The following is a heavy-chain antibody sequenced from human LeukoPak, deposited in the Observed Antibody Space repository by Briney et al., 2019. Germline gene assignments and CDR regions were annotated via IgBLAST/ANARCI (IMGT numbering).Heavy chain of an antibody. CDR2: IYYSGST. V-gene: IGHV4-59*01. D-gene: IGHD3-10*01. Sequence: KPSETLSLTCTVSGGSISSYYWSWIRQPPGKGLEWIGYIYYSGSTNYNPSLKSRVTISVDTSKNQFSLKLSSVTAADTAVYYCARDRATMVRGAYYYGMDVWGQGTTVTVSS. J-gene: IGHJ6*02. CDR1: GGSISSYY. CDR3: ARDRATMVRGAYYYGMDV.